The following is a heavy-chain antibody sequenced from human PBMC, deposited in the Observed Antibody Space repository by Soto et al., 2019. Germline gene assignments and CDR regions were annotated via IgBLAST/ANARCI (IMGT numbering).Heavy chain of an antibody. CDR2: IKSKTAGGTT. J-gene: IGHJ5*02. V-gene: IGHV3-15*01. CDR1: GFTFINAW. CDR3: TRDGTITFGGVLVPNWFDP. Sequence: LRLSCAASGFTFINAWMSWVRQAPGKVLQWVGRIKSKTAGGTTDYAAPVKGRFTISRDDSKNTLYLQMNSLKTEDTAVYYCTRDGTITFGGVLVPNWFDPWGQGTLVTVSS. D-gene: IGHD3-16*02.